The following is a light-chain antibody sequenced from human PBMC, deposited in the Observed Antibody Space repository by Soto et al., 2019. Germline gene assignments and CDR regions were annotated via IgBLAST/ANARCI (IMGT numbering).Light chain of an antibody. V-gene: IGKV2-28*01. Sequence: DIVMTQSPLSLPVTPGEPASISCRSSQSLLHSNGYTYLDWYLQKPGQSPQLLMYLGYNRASGVPDRFSGSGSGTDFTLKISRVEAEDVGVYYCMQAIQTPWTFGQGTKVEIK. CDR2: LGY. CDR1: QSLLHSNGYTY. CDR3: MQAIQTPWT. J-gene: IGKJ1*01.